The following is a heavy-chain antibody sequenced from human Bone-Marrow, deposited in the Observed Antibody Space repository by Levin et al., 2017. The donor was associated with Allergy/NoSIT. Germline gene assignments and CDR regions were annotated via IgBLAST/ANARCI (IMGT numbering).Heavy chain of an antibody. CDR1: GGSISSYY. J-gene: IGHJ6*03. Sequence: SETLSLTCTVSGGSISSYYWSWIRQPPGKGLEWIGYIYYSGSTNYNPSLKSRVTISVDTSKNQFSLKLSSVTAADTAVYYCARVGMTTVNDNYYYYMDVWGKGTTVTVSS. CDR3: ARVGMTTVNDNYYYYMDV. V-gene: IGHV4-59*01. CDR2: IYYSGST. D-gene: IGHD4-17*01.